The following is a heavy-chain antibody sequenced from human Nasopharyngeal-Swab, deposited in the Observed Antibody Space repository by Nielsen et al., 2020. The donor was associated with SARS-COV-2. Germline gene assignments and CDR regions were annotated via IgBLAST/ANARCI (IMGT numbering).Heavy chain of an antibody. CDR1: GFPLKNYN. V-gene: IGHV3-48*04. CDR2: ISVSSLTT. CDR3: ARWRGSTTRYFDY. J-gene: IGHJ4*02. D-gene: IGHD3-16*01. Sequence: GESLKISCAVSGFPLKNYNMIWVRQAPGKGLEWLSYISVSSLTTYYADSVKGRFTISRDNAKNTLYLQINSLRVEDTAVYYCARWRGSTTRYFDYWGQGTLVTVSS.